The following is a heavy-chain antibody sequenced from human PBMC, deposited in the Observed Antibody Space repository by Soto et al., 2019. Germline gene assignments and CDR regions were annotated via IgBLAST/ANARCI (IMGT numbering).Heavy chain of an antibody. J-gene: IGHJ4*02. D-gene: IGHD6-13*01. CDR1: GYTFTSYG. CDR2: ISAYSGSK. Sequence: QVQLVQSGAEVKKPGASVKVSCKASGYTFTSYGISWVRQAPGQGLEWMGWISAYSGSKNYAQTLKGRVTMTTDTSTSTAYMELRSLRSDDTAVYYCARSIAASVDFYYCGQGTLVTVSS. V-gene: IGHV1-18*01. CDR3: ARSIAASVDFYY.